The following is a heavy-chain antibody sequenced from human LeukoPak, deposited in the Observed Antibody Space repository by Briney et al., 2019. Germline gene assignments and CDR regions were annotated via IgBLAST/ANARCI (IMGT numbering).Heavy chain of an antibody. CDR2: IIPIFGTA. J-gene: IGHJ4*02. CDR3: ARVEVYGGNSGYFDY. D-gene: IGHD4-23*01. CDR1: GGTFSSYA. Sequence: GASVKVSCKASGGTFSSYAISWVRQAPGQGLEWMGGIIPIFGTANYAQKFQGRVTITTDESTSTAYMELSSLRPEDTAVYYCARVEVYGGNSGYFDYWGQGTLVTVSS. V-gene: IGHV1-69*05.